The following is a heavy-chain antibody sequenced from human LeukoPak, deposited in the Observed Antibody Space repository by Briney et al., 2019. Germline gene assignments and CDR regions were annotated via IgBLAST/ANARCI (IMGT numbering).Heavy chain of an antibody. Sequence: ASVKVSCKASGYTFTSYDINWVRQATGQGLEWMGWMNPNSGNTGYAQKFQGRATMTRNTSISTAYMELSSLRSEDTAVYYCARAVRYIVVVPAAAGPSYYFDYWGQGTLVTVSS. D-gene: IGHD2-2*01. CDR1: GYTFTSYD. V-gene: IGHV1-8*01. CDR3: ARAVRYIVVVPAAAGPSYYFDY. J-gene: IGHJ4*02. CDR2: MNPNSGNT.